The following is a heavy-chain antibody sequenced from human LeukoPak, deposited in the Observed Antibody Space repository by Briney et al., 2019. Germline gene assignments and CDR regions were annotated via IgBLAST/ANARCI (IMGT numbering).Heavy chain of an antibody. CDR2: VNNDGSSA. CDR1: GFSFNSYW. Sequence: GGSLRLSCAASGFSFNSYWMHWVRQAPGKGLLWVSRVNNDGSSATYADSVKGRLTISRDNARNTLYLQMNSLRAEDTAVYYCARSSYPYYFDYWGQGTLVTVSS. J-gene: IGHJ4*02. CDR3: ARSSYPYYFDY. D-gene: IGHD6-13*01. V-gene: IGHV3-74*01.